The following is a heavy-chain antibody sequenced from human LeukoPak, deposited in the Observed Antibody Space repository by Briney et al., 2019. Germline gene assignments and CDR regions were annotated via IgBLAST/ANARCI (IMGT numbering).Heavy chain of an antibody. CDR1: GGSFSGYY. Sequence: PSETLSLTCAVYGGSFSGYYWSWIRQPPGKGLEWIGEINHSGSTNYNPSLKSRVTISVDTSKNQFSLKLSSVTDADTAVYYCARERYCSGGSCYSKNWFDPWGQGTLVTVSS. D-gene: IGHD2-15*01. CDR2: INHSGST. CDR3: ARERYCSGGSCYSKNWFDP. J-gene: IGHJ5*02. V-gene: IGHV4-34*01.